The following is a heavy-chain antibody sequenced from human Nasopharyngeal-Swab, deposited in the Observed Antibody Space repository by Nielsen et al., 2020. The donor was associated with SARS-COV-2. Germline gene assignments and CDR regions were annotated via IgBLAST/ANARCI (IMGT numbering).Heavy chain of an antibody. CDR2: ISYDGSNK. J-gene: IGHJ6*02. V-gene: IGHV3-30*04. D-gene: IGHD6-6*01. CDR3: ARLNRIAARYLAYYYYYGMDV. Sequence: GESLKISCAASGFTFSSYAMHWVRQAPGKGLEWVAVISYDGSNKYYADSVKGRFTISRDNSKNTLYLQMNSLRAEDTAVYYCARLNRIAARYLAYYYYYGMDVWGQGTTVTVSS. CDR1: GFTFSSYA.